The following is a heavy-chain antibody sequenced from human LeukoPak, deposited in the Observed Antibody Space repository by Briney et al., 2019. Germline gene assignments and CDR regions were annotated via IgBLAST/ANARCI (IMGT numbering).Heavy chain of an antibody. CDR3: ARSSYSSSSSV. D-gene: IGHD6-6*01. J-gene: IGHJ3*01. V-gene: IGHV3-7*03. CDR2: INSDGSEG. Sequence: GGSLRLSCAVSGFTFSGFWMSWSRQAPGKGLEWVASINSDGSEGYCADVVKGRFTISRDNAKNSLYLQINSLRAEDTAVYYCARSSYSSSSSVWGQGTMVTVSS. CDR1: GFTFSGFW.